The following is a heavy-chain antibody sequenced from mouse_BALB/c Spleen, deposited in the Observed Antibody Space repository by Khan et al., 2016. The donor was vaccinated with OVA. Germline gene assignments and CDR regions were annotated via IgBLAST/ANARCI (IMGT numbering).Heavy chain of an antibody. J-gene: IGHJ2*01. CDR2: TYPGGGYT. Sequence: VQLQQSGAELVRPGTSVKMSCKAAGYTFTNYWIGWVKQRPGHGLEWIGDTYPGGGYTNYNEKFKGKATLTADTSSSTAYMQLSGRTSEDSAIYYWARRGAARATWDYFDYWGQGTTLPVSS. V-gene: IGHV1-63*02. CDR1: GYTFTNYW. CDR3: ARRGAARATWDYFDY. D-gene: IGHD3-1*01.